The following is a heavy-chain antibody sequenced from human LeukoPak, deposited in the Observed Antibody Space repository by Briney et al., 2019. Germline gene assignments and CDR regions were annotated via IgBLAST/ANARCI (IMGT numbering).Heavy chain of an antibody. Sequence: ASVKVSCKASGYTFRSHDINWVRQATGQGLEWMGWVSPKTGRTGYAQKFQGRVYMSTNASLSTAYMELSSLRSDDTAVYFCARESERNDGWFDPWGQGTLVTVSS. CDR3: ARESERNDGWFDP. CDR1: GYTFRSHD. D-gene: IGHD1-1*01. V-gene: IGHV1-8*01. CDR2: VSPKTGRT. J-gene: IGHJ5*02.